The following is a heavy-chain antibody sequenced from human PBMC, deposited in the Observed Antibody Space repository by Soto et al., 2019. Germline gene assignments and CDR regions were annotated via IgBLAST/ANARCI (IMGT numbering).Heavy chain of an antibody. V-gene: IGHV4-31*03. CDR3: ARDSGTAMGNYFDY. J-gene: IGHJ4*02. Sequence: PSETLSLTCTVSGGSISSGGCYWSWIRQHPGKGLEWIGYIYYSGSTYYNPSLKSRVTISVDTSKNQFSLKLSSVTAADTAVYYCARDSGTAMGNYFDYWGQGTLVTVS. CDR2: IYYSGST. CDR1: GGSISSGGCY. D-gene: IGHD5-18*01.